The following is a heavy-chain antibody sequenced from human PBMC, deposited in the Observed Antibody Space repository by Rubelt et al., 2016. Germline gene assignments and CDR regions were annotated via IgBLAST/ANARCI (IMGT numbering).Heavy chain of an antibody. D-gene: IGHD6-25*01. V-gene: IGHV4-34*01. Sequence: QVQLQQWGAGLLKPSETLSLTCAVYGGSFSGYYWTWIRQPPGTGLEWIGDINHSGSTNYNPSLQSRVTISIDTSKDQSSPKVGCGTAGDKAVDYGARDLGRRGYASCSDYWGRGTLVTVSS. CDR1: GGSFSGYY. CDR2: INHSGST. J-gene: IGHJ4*02. CDR3: ARDLGRRGYASCSDY.